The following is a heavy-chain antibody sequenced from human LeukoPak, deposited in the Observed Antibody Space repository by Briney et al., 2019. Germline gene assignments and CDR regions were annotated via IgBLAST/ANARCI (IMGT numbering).Heavy chain of an antibody. V-gene: IGHV3-7*03. J-gene: IGHJ4*02. D-gene: IGHD6-19*01. CDR2: IKQDGSEK. CDR1: GFTFSSYW. Sequence: GGSLRLSCAASGFTFSSYWMSWVRQAPGKGLEWVANIKQDGSEKYYVDSVKGRFTISRDNAKNSLYRQMNSLRAEDTAVYYCARDGGYSSGSTYFDYWGQGTLVTVSS. CDR3: ARDGGYSSGSTYFDY.